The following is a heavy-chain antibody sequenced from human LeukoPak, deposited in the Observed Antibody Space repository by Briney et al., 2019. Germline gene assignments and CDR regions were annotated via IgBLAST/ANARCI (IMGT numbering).Heavy chain of an antibody. CDR3: ASLEGYYGSGSYFRGWFDP. V-gene: IGHV4-59*01. Sequence: SETLSLTCTVSGGSLSSYYWSWIRQPPGKGLEWIGYIYYSGSTNYNPSLKSRVTISVDTSKNQFSLKLSSVTAADTAVYYCASLEGYYGSGSYFRGWFDPWGQGTLVTVSS. J-gene: IGHJ5*02. CDR2: IYYSGST. D-gene: IGHD3-10*01. CDR1: GGSLSSYY.